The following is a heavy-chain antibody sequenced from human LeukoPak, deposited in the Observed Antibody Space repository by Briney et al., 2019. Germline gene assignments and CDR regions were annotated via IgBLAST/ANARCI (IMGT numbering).Heavy chain of an antibody. Sequence: PSETLSLTCAAYGGSFSGYYWSWIRQPPGKGLEWIGEINHSGSTNYNPSLKSRVTISVDTSKNQFSLKLSSVTAADTAVYYCARVTGYMIEDYFDYWGQGTLVTVSS. D-gene: IGHD3-22*01. J-gene: IGHJ4*02. CDR3: ARVTGYMIEDYFDY. V-gene: IGHV4-34*01. CDR2: INHSGST. CDR1: GGSFSGYY.